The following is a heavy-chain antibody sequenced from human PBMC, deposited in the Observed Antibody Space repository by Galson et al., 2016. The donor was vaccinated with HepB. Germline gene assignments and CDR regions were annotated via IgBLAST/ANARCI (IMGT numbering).Heavy chain of an antibody. CDR1: GFSVSDNY. D-gene: IGHD2-15*01. J-gene: IGHJ1*01. V-gene: IGHV3-53*01. CDR2: IYSDGRT. CDR3: ATRLGYCRGGTCFGVY. Sequence: SLRLSCAVSGFSVSDNYMSWVRQAPGKGLEWVSLIYSDGRTHHAESVKGRFTTSRDNTKNTVYLQMNSLRVEDSAIYYCATRLGYCRGGTCFGVYWGQGFLV.